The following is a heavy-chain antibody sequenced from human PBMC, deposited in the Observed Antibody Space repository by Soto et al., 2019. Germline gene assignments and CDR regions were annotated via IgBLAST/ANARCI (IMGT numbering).Heavy chain of an antibody. V-gene: IGHV1-69*02. Sequence: QVQLVQSGAEVKKPGSSVKVSCKASGGTFSSYTISWVRQAPGQGLEWMGRIIPILGIANYAQKFQGRVTITADKSTSTXXXXXXXXXXXXXXXXXXXXXXXXSSWSPTDYWGQGTLVTVSS. CDR2: IIPILGIA. J-gene: IGHJ4*02. CDR3: XXXXXXSSWSPTDY. CDR1: GGTFSSYT. D-gene: IGHD6-13*01.